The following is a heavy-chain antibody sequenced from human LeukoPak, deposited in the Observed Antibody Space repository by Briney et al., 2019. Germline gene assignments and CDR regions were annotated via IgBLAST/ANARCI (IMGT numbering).Heavy chain of an antibody. CDR1: GFTFSSYG. CDR2: IWYDGSNK. V-gene: IGHV3-33*01. Sequence: GGSLRLSCAASGFTFSSYGMHWVRQAPGKGLEWVAVIWYDGSNKYYADSVKGRFTISRDNSKNTLYLQMNSLRAGDTAVYYCARGGYGSGRPSHFTPDYWGQGTLVTVSS. J-gene: IGHJ4*02. D-gene: IGHD3-10*01. CDR3: ARGGYGSGRPSHFTPDY.